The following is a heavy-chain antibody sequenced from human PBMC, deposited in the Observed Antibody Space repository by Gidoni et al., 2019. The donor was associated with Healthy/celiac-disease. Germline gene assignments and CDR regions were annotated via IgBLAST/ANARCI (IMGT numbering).Heavy chain of an antibody. V-gene: IGHV3-33*01. Sequence: QVQLVESGGGVVQPGRSLRLSCAASGFTFSNSGMHWVRQAPGKGLEWVAVIWYDGSNKYYADSVKGRFTISRDNSKNTLYLQMNSLRAEDTAVYYCARDPAHCSGGSCYSAGWFDPWGQGTLVTVSS. CDR2: IWYDGSNK. CDR3: ARDPAHCSGGSCYSAGWFDP. D-gene: IGHD2-15*01. CDR1: GFTFSNSG. J-gene: IGHJ5*02.